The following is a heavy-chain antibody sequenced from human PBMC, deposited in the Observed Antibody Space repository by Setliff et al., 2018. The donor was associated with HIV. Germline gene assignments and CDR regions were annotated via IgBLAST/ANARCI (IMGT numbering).Heavy chain of an antibody. CDR3: ARAAGTFNWFDP. CDR1: GDSISSYS. Sequence: PSETLSLTCTVSGDSISSYSWNWIRQHPGKGLEWIGYIYYSGSTYYNPSLKSRVTISVDTSKNQFSLKLSSVTAADTAVYYCARAAGTFNWFDPWGQGTLVTVSS. V-gene: IGHV4-31*03. J-gene: IGHJ5*02. D-gene: IGHD1-1*01. CDR2: IYYSGST.